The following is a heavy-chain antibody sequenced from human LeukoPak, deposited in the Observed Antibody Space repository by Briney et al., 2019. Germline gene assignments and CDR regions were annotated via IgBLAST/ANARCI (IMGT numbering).Heavy chain of an antibody. CDR1: GFTFSSYW. V-gene: IGHV3-66*01. CDR2: MYTGGGK. Sequence: GGSLRLSCAASGFTFSSYWMSWVRQPPGKGLEWVSVMYTGGGKYYCDAVKGRFTISRDNSKNTVFLKMNSLRVEDTALYYCTRGQSYCGADCYRDWGQGTLVTVSS. CDR3: TRGQSYCGADCYRD. D-gene: IGHD2-21*02. J-gene: IGHJ4*02.